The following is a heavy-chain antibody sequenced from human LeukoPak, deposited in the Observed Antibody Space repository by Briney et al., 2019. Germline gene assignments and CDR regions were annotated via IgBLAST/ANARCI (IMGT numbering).Heavy chain of an antibody. CDR3: ARAGRSGSYADY. V-gene: IGHV3-72*01. J-gene: IGHJ4*02. CDR1: GFTFSDHY. D-gene: IGHD1-26*01. CDR2: TRNKANGYTT. Sequence: GGSLRLSCAASGFTFSDHYMDWVRQAPGKGLEWVGRTRNKANGYTTEYAASVKGRFTISRDDSRNSLYLQMNSLKTEDTAVYYCARAGRSGSYADYWGQGTLVTVSS.